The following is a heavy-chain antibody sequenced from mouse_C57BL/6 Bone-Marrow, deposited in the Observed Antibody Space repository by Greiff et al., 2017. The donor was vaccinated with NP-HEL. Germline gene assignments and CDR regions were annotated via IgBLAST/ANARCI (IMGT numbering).Heavy chain of an antibody. D-gene: IGHD1-1*01. CDR3: TRDRGNYYGSSYYFDY. V-gene: IGHV5-9-1*02. CDR1: GFTFSSYA. CDR2: ISSGGDYI. J-gene: IGHJ2*01. Sequence: EVHLVESGEGLVKPGGSLKLSCAASGFTFSSYAMSWVRQTPEKRLEWVAYISSGGDYIYYADTVKGRFTISRDNARNTLYLQMSSLKSEDTAMYYCTRDRGNYYGSSYYFDYWGQGTTLIVSS.